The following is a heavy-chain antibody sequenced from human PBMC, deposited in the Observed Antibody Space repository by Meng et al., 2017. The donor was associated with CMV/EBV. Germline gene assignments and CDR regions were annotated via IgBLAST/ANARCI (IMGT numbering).Heavy chain of an antibody. V-gene: IGHV3-74*01. D-gene: IGHD3-22*01. CDR3: ARGGYYYDSSGYLKG. J-gene: IGHJ4*02. CDR1: GFTFSSYW. CDR2: INSDGSST. Sequence: GESLKISCAASGFTFSSYWMHWVRQAPGKGLVWVSRINSDGSSTSYADSVKGRFTISRDNAKNTLYLQMNSLRAEDMAVYYCARGGYYYDSSGYLKGWGQGTLVTVSS.